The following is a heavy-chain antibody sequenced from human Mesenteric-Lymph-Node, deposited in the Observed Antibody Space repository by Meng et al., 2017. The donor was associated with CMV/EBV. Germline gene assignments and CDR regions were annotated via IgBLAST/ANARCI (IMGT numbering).Heavy chain of an antibody. D-gene: IGHD3-22*01. CDR1: GYPFTGYY. Sequence: ASVKVSCKASGYPFTGYYMHWVRQAPGQGLEWMGIINPSGGSTSYAQKFQGRVTMTRDTSTSTVYMELSSLRSEDTAVYYCARGGLKGSSGYYQYYFDYWGQGTLVTVSS. J-gene: IGHJ4*02. CDR3: ARGGLKGSSGYYQYYFDY. V-gene: IGHV1-46*01. CDR2: INPSGGST.